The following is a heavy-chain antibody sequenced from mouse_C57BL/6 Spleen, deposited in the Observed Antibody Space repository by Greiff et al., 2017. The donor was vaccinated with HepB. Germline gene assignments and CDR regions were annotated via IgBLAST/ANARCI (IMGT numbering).Heavy chain of an antibody. D-gene: IGHD2-2*01. CDR2: INSDGSST. Sequence: EVQLVESEGGLVQPGSSMKFSCTASGFTFSDYYMAWVRQVPEKGLEWVANINSDGSSTYYLDTLKSRFIISRDNAKNILYLQISSLTSEDTATYYCARDGYLSAMGCWGPGTSVTVS. CDR1: GFTFSDYY. J-gene: IGHJ4*01. V-gene: IGHV5-16*01. CDR3: ARDGYLSAMGC.